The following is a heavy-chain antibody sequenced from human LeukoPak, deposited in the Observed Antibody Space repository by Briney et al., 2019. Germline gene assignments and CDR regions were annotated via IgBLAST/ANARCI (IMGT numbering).Heavy chain of an antibody. J-gene: IGHJ4*02. D-gene: IGHD6-13*01. Sequence: SETLSLTCTVSGGSISSYYWSWIRQPPGKGLEWIGYIYYSGSTNYNPSLKSRVTISVDTSKNRFSLKPSSVTAADTAVYYCARWYSSSWYYFDYWGQGTLVTVSS. CDR3: ARWYSSSWYYFDY. V-gene: IGHV4-59*01. CDR1: GGSISSYY. CDR2: IYYSGST.